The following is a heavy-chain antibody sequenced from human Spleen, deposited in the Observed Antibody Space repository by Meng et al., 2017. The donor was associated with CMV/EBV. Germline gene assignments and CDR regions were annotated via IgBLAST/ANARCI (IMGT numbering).Heavy chain of an antibody. CDR1: GFTFSSYA. V-gene: IGHV3-23*03. CDR2: IYSGGSNA. CDR3: ASVWELVDY. Sequence: GESLKISCAASGFTFSSYAMSWVRQAPGKGLEWVSVIYSGGSNAYYADSVKGRFTISRDNAKNSLYLQMNSLRAEDTAVYYCASVWELVDYWGQGTLVTVSS. D-gene: IGHD3-10*01. J-gene: IGHJ4*02.